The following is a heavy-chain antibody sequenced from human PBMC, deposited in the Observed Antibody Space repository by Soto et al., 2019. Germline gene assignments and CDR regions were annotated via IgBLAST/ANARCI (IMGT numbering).Heavy chain of an antibody. Sequence: GASVKVSCKASGGTFSSYAISWVRQAPGQGLEWMGGIIPIFGTANYAQKFQGRVTITADESTSTAYMELSSLRSEDTAVYYCARDPATGSYYYGMDVWGQGTTVSVSS. V-gene: IGHV1-69*13. CDR3: ARDPATGSYYYGMDV. J-gene: IGHJ6*02. CDR2: IIPIFGTA. CDR1: GGTFSSYA.